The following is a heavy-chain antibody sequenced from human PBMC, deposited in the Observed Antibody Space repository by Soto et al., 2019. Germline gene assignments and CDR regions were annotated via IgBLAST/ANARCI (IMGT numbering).Heavy chain of an antibody. Sequence: QVQLQESGPGLVKPSETLSLTCTVSGGSISSYYWSWIRQPPGKGLEWIGYVYYTGNTNDNPSLKSRVTISVDTSKNQFSLELNSVTAADSALYYCARDAGGLERRGVHYSYGLDVWGQGTTVTVSS. CDR3: ARDAGGLERRGVHYSYGLDV. J-gene: IGHJ6*02. V-gene: IGHV4-59*01. CDR2: VYYTGNT. CDR1: GGSISSYY. D-gene: IGHD1-1*01.